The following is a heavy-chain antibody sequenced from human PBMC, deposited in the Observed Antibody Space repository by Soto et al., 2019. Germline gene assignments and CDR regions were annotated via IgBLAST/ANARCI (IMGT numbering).Heavy chain of an antibody. J-gene: IGHJ1*01. Sequence: GSLRLSCAASGFTFSSYAMSWVRQAPGKGLEWVSAISGSGGSTYYADSVKGRFTISRDNSKNTLYLQMNSLRAEDTAVYYCAKVNAFDFWSGGPEYFQHWGQGTLVTVSS. CDR3: AKVNAFDFWSGGPEYFQH. CDR2: ISGSGGST. D-gene: IGHD3-3*01. V-gene: IGHV3-23*01. CDR1: GFTFSSYA.